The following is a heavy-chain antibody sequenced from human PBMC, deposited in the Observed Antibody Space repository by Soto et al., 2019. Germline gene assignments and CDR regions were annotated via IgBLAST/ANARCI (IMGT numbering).Heavy chain of an antibody. D-gene: IGHD5-18*01. J-gene: IGHJ6*02. CDR2: INHSGST. V-gene: IGHV4-34*01. Sequence: KPSETLSLTCAVYGGSFSGYYWSWIRQPPGKGLEWIGEINHSGSTNYNPSLKSRVTISVDTSKNQFSLKLSSVTAADTAVYYCARSGYSYGYPYYYYYGMDVWGQGTTVTVSS. CDR3: ARSGYSYGYPYYYYYGMDV. CDR1: GGSFSGYY.